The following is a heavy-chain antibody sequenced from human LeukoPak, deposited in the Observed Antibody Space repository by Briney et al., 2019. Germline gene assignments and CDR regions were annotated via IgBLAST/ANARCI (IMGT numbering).Heavy chain of an antibody. J-gene: IGHJ3*02. CDR2: ISSSSDI. CDR3: ARARTGYYDSSGYYYADDAFDI. Sequence: GGSLRLSCAASGFTFSSYSMNWVRQAPGKVLEWVSSISSSSDIYYADSVKGRFTISRDNAKNSLCLQMNSLRAEDTAVYYCARARTGYYDSSGYYYADDAFDIWGQGTMVTVSS. CDR1: GFTFSSYS. D-gene: IGHD3-22*01. V-gene: IGHV3-21*01.